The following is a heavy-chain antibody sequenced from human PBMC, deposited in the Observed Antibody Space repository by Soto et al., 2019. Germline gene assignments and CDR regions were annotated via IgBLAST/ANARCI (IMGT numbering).Heavy chain of an antibody. Sequence: ETLSLTCTVSGGSISSSSYYWGWIRQPPGKGLEWIGSIYYSGSTYYNPSLKSRVTISVDTSKNQFSLKLSSVTAADTAVYYCAREDGSPIAGIRVYWGQGNLVTVSS. J-gene: IGHJ4*02. D-gene: IGHD6-13*01. CDR1: GGSISSSSYY. CDR3: AREDGSPIAGIRVY. V-gene: IGHV4-39*02. CDR2: IYYSGST.